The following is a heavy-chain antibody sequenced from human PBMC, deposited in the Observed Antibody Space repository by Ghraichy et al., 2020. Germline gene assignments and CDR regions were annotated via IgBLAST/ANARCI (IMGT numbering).Heavy chain of an antibody. D-gene: IGHD3-10*01. CDR2: INQDGREK. Sequence: AGSLRLSCVAPGLIFSYYWMTWVRQAPGKGLEWVANINQDGREKYYVGSVKGRFTISRDNAKSSLYLQMNNLSAEDTAVYYCSAGDTFDIWGRGTMVTVSS. V-gene: IGHV3-7*03. CDR3: SAGDTFDI. J-gene: IGHJ3*02. CDR1: GLIFSYYW.